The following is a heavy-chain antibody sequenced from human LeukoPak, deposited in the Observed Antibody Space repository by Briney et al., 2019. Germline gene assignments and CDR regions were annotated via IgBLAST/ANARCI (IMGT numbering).Heavy chain of an antibody. J-gene: IGHJ4*02. CDR2: IYYSGST. CDR1: VGSISSGGYY. V-gene: IGHV4-31*03. Sequence: TSSQTLSLACTVSVGSISSGGYYWSWIRQHRGKGLERIGYIYYSGSTYYNQSLKSRVTISVDTSKNQFSLKLSSVTDADTAVYYCARWYSSSSFEYWGQGSMVAVSS. CDR3: ARWYSSSSFEY. D-gene: IGHD6-6*01.